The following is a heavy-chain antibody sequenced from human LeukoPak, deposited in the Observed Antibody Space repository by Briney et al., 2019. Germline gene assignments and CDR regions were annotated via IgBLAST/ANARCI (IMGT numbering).Heavy chain of an antibody. D-gene: IGHD5-12*01. CDR2: FDPEDGET. CDR3: ATLPRGYSGYHFDY. V-gene: IGHV1-24*01. J-gene: IGHJ4*02. CDR1: GYTLTELS. Sequence: GASVKVSCKVSGYTLTELSMHWVRQAPGKGLEWMGGFDPEDGETIYAQKFQGRVTMTEDTSTDTAYMELSSLRSEDTAVYYCATLPRGYSGYHFDYWGQGTLVTVSS.